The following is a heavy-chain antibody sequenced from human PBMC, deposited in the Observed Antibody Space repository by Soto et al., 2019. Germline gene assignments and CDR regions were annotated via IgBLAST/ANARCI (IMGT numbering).Heavy chain of an antibody. V-gene: IGHV3-33*01. D-gene: IGHD2-2*01. CDR2: IWYDGSNK. CDR1: GFTFSSYG. CDR3: ARPGVPAATSGMEG. Sequence: PGGSLRLSCAASGFTFSSYGMHWVRQAPGKGLEWVAVIWYDGSNKYYADSVKGRFTISRDNSKNTLYLQMNSLRAEDTAVYYCARPGVPAATSGMEGWGQGTTVTVAS. J-gene: IGHJ6*02.